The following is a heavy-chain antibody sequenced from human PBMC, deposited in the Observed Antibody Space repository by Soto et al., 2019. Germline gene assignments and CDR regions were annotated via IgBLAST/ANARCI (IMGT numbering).Heavy chain of an antibody. D-gene: IGHD5-18*01. CDR1: GGSIRSYY. J-gene: IGHJ4*02. Sequence: SETLSLTCFVSGGSIRSYYYIWIRQPAGKGLEWIGRIYTSGRTNHNPSLKSRVTMSVDTSKNQFSLNLTSVTAADTAVYYCARESVDTYGFDYWGQGTLVTVSS. V-gene: IGHV4-4*07. CDR3: ARESVDTYGFDY. CDR2: IYTSGRT.